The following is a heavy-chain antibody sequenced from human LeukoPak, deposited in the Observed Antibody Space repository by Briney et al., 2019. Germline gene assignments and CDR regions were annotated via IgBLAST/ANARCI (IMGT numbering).Heavy chain of an antibody. Sequence: ASVKVSCKASGYTFTSYGISWVRQAPGQGLEWMGWISAYNGNTHYAQKLQGRVTMTTDTSTSTVYMELRSLRFDDTAVYYCARGSPPRRNYDSRGYYSYYFDYWGQGTLVTVSS. V-gene: IGHV1-18*01. CDR2: ISAYNGNT. D-gene: IGHD3-22*01. CDR1: GYTFTSYG. CDR3: ARGSPPRRNYDSRGYYSYYFDY. J-gene: IGHJ4*02.